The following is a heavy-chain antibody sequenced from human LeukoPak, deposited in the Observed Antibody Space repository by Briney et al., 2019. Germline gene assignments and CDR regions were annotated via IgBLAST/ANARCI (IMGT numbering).Heavy chain of an antibody. Sequence: GGSLRLSCAVSGFIFDYYSMHCVRQAPGEGVEYVSVVSPDGRTTYYTNSVKGRFTISRDNSKNTIYLQMGSLRDDDTAVYYCAREQPAGSTDYWGQGTLVTVSS. CDR2: VSPDGRTT. CDR1: GFIFDYYS. D-gene: IGHD2-2*01. V-gene: IGHV3-64*01. J-gene: IGHJ4*02. CDR3: AREQPAGSTDY.